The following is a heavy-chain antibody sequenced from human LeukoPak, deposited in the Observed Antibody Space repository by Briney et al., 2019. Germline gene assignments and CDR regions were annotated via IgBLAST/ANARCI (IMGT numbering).Heavy chain of an antibody. J-gene: IGHJ3*02. CDR3: AKDTDYYGSAFDI. Sequence: GGSLRFSCGASGFTFSSYAMSWVRQAPGKGLEWVSGISGSGDRRNYADSVKGRFTISRDISKNTLYLQMNSLRAEDTAVYYCAKDTDYYGSAFDIWGQGTMVTVSS. V-gene: IGHV3-23*01. D-gene: IGHD3-10*01. CDR2: ISGSGDRR. CDR1: GFTFSSYA.